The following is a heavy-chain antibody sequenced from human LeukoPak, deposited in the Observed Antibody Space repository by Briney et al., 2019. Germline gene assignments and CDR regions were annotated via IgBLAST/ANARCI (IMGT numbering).Heavy chain of an antibody. Sequence: SETLSLTCTVSGGSVSSGSYYWSWIRQPPGKGLEWIGYIYYSGSTNYNPSLKSRVTISVDTSKNQFSLKLSSVTAADTAVYFCARRTFDTSGYYPDWGQGTLVTVSS. CDR1: GGSVSSGSYY. D-gene: IGHD3-22*01. J-gene: IGHJ4*02. CDR3: ARRTFDTSGYYPD. V-gene: IGHV4-61*01. CDR2: IYYSGST.